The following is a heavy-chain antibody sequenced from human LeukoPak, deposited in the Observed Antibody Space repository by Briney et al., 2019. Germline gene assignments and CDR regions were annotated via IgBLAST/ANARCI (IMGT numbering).Heavy chain of an antibody. CDR1: GYTFTSYA. CDR2: ISAYNGNT. J-gene: IGHJ4*02. Sequence: ASVKVSCKASGYTFTSYAMNWVRQAPGQGLEWMGWISAYNGNTNYAQKLQGRVTMTTDTSTSTAYMELRSLRSDDTAVYYCAKDPLYSSSWDYWGQGTLVTVSS. CDR3: AKDPLYSSSWDY. V-gene: IGHV1-18*01. D-gene: IGHD6-13*01.